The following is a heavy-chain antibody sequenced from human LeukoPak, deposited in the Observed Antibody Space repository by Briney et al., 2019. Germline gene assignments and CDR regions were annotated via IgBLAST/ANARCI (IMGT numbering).Heavy chain of an antibody. CDR1: GDSLSTYY. CDR2: IYTSGTT. CDR3: ARDAYYYGSGTPYYFDY. J-gene: IGHJ4*02. D-gene: IGHD3-10*01. Sequence: SETLSLTCTVSGDSLSTYYWSWIRQPAGKGLEWIGHIYTSGTTNYNPSLKSRVTMSIDTSKNQFSLKLSSITAADTAVYYCARDAYYYGSGTPYYFDYWGQGTLVTVSS. V-gene: IGHV4-4*07.